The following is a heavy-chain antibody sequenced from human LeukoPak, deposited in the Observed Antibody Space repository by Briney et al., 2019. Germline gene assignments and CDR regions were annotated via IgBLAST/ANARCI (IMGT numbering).Heavy chain of an antibody. CDR1: GFSFSTYG. CDR3: AGDTPPGGDYYFEY. CDR2: IWHDGSNK. V-gene: IGHV3-33*01. Sequence: PGGSLRLSCAASGFSFSTYGMHWVRQAPGKGLEWLALIWHDGSNKYYADSVKGRFTISRDNSKNTLYLQLNNLRAEDTGVYYCAGDTPPGGDYYFEYWPGDPGHRLL. D-gene: IGHD3-16*01. J-gene: IGHJ4*02.